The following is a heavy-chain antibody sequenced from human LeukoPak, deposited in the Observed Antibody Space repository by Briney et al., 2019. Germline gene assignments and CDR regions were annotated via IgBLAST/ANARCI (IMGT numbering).Heavy chain of an antibody. CDR2: INPGSGNT. Sequence: GAAVTVSFMSSGYTYINYGISWVGPAPGQGVEGVGWINPGSGNTKYSQKFQDRVAINRDTSANIIYMELSSLTSEDTAVYFCARDGFGTSRPSEYWGQGTLVTVSS. J-gene: IGHJ4*02. CDR3: ARDGFGTSRPSEY. V-gene: IGHV1-3*01. CDR1: GYTYINYG. D-gene: IGHD1-14*01.